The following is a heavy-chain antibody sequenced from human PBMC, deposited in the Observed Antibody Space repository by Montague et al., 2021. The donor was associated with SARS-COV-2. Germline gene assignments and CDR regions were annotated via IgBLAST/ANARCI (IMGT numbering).Heavy chain of an antibody. D-gene: IGHD3-9*01. CDR3: VGGGYSEWLLPFGS. Sequence: SETLSLTCTVSGGSISSNSYYWGWIRQPPGKGLEWIGSIYYSGRHYYNPSLKSRVTMSVDTPKSHFSLNLSSVTAADTAVFYCVGGGYSEWLLPFGSWGQGPLVIVSS. V-gene: IGHV4-39*02. CDR2: IYYSGRH. J-gene: IGHJ5*02. CDR1: GGSISSNSYY.